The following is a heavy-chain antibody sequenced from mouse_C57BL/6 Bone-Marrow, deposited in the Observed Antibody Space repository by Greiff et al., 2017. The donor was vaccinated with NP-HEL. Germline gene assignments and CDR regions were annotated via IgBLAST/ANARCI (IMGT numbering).Heavy chain of an antibody. Sequence: EVMLVESEGGLVQPGSSMKLSCTASGFTFSDYYMAWVRQVPEKGLEWVANINYDGSSTYYLDSLKSRFIISRDNAKNILYLQMSSLKSEDTATYYCARLLLRRDYFDYWGQGTTLTVSS. V-gene: IGHV5-16*01. CDR2: INYDGSST. CDR3: ARLLLRRDYFDY. J-gene: IGHJ2*01. CDR1: GFTFSDYY. D-gene: IGHD1-1*01.